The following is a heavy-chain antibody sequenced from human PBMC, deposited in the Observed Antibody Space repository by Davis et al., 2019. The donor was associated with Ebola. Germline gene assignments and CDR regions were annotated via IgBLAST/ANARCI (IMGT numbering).Heavy chain of an antibody. CDR1: GYTFTGYY. V-gene: IGHV1-18*04. CDR3: ARDTVGPGWFDP. D-gene: IGHD1-26*01. Sequence: AASVKVSCKASGYTFTGYYMHWVRQAPGQGLEWMGWISAYNGNTNYAQKLQGRVTMTTDTSTSTAYMELRSLRSDDTAVYYCARDTVGPGWFDPWGQGTLVTVSS. CDR2: ISAYNGNT. J-gene: IGHJ5*02.